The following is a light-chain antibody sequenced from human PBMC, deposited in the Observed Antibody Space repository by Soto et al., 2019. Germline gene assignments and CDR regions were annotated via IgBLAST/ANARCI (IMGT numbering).Light chain of an antibody. CDR2: QAS. V-gene: IGKV1-5*03. CDR3: QQYLNFPIT. CDR1: QSIINW. J-gene: IGKJ5*01. Sequence: DLQMTQSPSTLSASVGDRVTITCRASQSIINWLAWYQQKPGKAPRFLIHQASVLETGVPSRFSGSGSETEFALTINSLQPDDFGVYYCQQYLNFPITFGQGTRLDIK.